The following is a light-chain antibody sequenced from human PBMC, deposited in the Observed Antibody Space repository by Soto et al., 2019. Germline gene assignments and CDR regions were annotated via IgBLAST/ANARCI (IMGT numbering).Light chain of an antibody. V-gene: IGKV3-11*01. CDR2: DSS. CDR1: QSVTTY. CDR3: QQRVNRVT. J-gene: IGKJ5*01. Sequence: EIVLTQSPATLSLSPGERASLSCRASQSVTTYLAWYQQKPGQAPRLLIYDSSNRATGIPPRFSGSGSGTDFTLTISSLESEDFAVYYCQQRVNRVTFGGGTRLEIK.